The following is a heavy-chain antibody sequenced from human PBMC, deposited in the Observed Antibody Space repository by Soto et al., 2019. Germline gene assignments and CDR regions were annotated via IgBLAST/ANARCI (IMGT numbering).Heavy chain of an antibody. CDR1: VFTFTNAW. V-gene: IGHV3-15*01. D-gene: IGHD1-26*01. Sequence: EVHLVESGGGLVKPGGSLRLSCAASVFTFTNAWMSWVRQAPGKGLEWVGRIKSKSDGDRTDYAAPVRGRFTISRDDSENTLYLQMNSLEIEDTAVYYCTTDLRWELPPLDYWGQGTLVTVSS. J-gene: IGHJ4*02. CDR3: TTDLRWELPPLDY. CDR2: IKSKSDGDRT.